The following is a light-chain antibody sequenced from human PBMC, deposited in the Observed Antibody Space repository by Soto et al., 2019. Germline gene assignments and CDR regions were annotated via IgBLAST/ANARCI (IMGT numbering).Light chain of an antibody. V-gene: IGKV3-20*01. CDR3: QQYGSSPFT. Sequence: EIVLTQSPGTLSLSPGERATLSCRASQSVSSSYLAWYQQKPGQAPRLLMYDASSRATGISDRFSGSGSGTDFTLTISRLEPEDFAVYYCQQYGSSPFTFGPGTKVDIK. CDR2: DAS. J-gene: IGKJ3*01. CDR1: QSVSSSY.